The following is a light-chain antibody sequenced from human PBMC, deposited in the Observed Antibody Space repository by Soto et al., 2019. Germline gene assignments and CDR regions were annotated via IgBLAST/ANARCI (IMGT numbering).Light chain of an antibody. CDR3: QQYNNWPLT. V-gene: IGKV3-15*01. CDR1: HTVINN. CDR2: GAS. J-gene: IGKJ1*01. Sequence: EIVMTQSPATLSVSPGERATLSCRASHTVINNLAWYQQRPGQAPRLLIYGASTGATGIPARFSGSGSGAEFTLTISSLQSEDFAVYYCQQYNNWPLTFGQGT.